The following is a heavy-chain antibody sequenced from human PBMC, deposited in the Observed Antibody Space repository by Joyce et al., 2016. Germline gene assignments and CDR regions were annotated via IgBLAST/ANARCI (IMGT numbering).Heavy chain of an antibody. CDR3: ARDRRAVTGLFVD. CDR2: ITWDSADT. CDR1: GFTFDDYT. J-gene: IGHJ4*02. V-gene: IGHV3-43*01. Sequence: EVQLVESGGAVIQPGGSLRLSCTASGFTFDDYTLHWVRQAPGQGLEWVSFITWDSADTYYADSVKGRFTISRDNSKNSLYLQMNSLRTEDTALYYCARDRRAVTGLFVDWGQGTLVTVSS. D-gene: IGHD6-19*01.